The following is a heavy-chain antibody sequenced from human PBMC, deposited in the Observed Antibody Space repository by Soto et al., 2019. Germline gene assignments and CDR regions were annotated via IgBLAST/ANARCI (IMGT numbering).Heavy chain of an antibody. CDR1: GYTFTSYG. Sequence: VASVKVSCKASGYTFTSYGISWVRQAPGQGLEWMGWISAYNGNTNYAQKLQGRVTMTTDTSTSTAYMELRSLRSDDTAVYYCARDDNFRPSGSVPFQHWGQGTLVTVSS. D-gene: IGHD6-19*01. V-gene: IGHV1-18*01. CDR3: ARDDNFRPSGSVPFQH. CDR2: ISAYNGNT. J-gene: IGHJ1*01.